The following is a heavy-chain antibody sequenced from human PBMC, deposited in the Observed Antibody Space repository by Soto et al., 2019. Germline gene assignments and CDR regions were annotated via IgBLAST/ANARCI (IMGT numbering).Heavy chain of an antibody. CDR2: IYYSGST. Sequence: SETLSLTCTVSGGSISSSSYYWGWIRQPPGKGLEWIGSIYYSGSTYYNPSLKSRVTISVDTSKNQFSLKLSSVTAADTAVYYCARPRLSGSYYNMETYYFDYWGQGTLVTVAS. CDR3: ARPRLSGSYYNMETYYFDY. J-gene: IGHJ4*02. CDR1: GGSISSSSYY. V-gene: IGHV4-39*01. D-gene: IGHD3-10*01.